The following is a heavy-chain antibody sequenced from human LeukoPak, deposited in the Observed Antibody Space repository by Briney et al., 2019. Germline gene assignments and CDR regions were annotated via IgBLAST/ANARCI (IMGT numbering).Heavy chain of an antibody. J-gene: IGHJ4*02. CDR3: AREILAYCGGDCYSAPFDY. V-gene: IGHV4-30-4*01. D-gene: IGHD2-21*02. CDR2: IHYSGST. CDR1: GGSISNGDYY. Sequence: SETLSLTCTVSGGSISNGDYYWSWIRQPPGTGLQWIGYIHYSGSTYYNPSLKSRVTISADTSKSQFSLKLNSVTAADTAVYFCAREILAYCGGDCYSAPFDYWGQGTLVTVSS.